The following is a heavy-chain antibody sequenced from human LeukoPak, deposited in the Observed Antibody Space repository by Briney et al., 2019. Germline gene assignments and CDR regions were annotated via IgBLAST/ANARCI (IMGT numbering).Heavy chain of an antibody. Sequence: ASVKVSCKASGYTFTGYYTHWVRQAPGQGLEWMGRINPNTGGTNYAQNFQGRVTMTRDTSISTAYMELSRLRSDDTAVYYCARVYYYDSSGYYPFDYWGQGTLVTVSS. D-gene: IGHD3-22*01. CDR2: INPNTGGT. V-gene: IGHV1-2*06. J-gene: IGHJ4*02. CDR1: GYTFTGYY. CDR3: ARVYYYDSSGYYPFDY.